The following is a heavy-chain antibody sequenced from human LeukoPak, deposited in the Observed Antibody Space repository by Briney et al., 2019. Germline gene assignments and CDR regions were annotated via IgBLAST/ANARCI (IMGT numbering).Heavy chain of an antibody. CDR3: ARLTYYYDSSGYVELYYFDY. D-gene: IGHD3-22*01. CDR2: IYYSGST. Sequence: SETLSLTCSVSGGSISSSSTYWGWIRQPPGKGLEWIGSIYYSGSTYYNPSLKSRVTISVDTSKNQFSLKLSSVTAADTAVYYCARLTYYYDSSGYVELYYFDYWGQGTLVTVSS. V-gene: IGHV4-39*07. CDR1: GGSISSSSTY. J-gene: IGHJ4*02.